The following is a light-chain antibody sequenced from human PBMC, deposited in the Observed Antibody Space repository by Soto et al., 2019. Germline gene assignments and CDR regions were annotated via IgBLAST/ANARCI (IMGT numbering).Light chain of an antibody. J-gene: IGKJ2*01. CDR2: DAS. Sequence: EIVLTQSPATLSWSPGERATLSCRASQSVSSYLAWYQQKPGQAPRLLIYDASSRATGIPARFSGSGSGTDFTLTISSLEPEDFAVYYCQQRGYTFGQGTKLEIK. V-gene: IGKV3-11*01. CDR1: QSVSSY. CDR3: QQRGYT.